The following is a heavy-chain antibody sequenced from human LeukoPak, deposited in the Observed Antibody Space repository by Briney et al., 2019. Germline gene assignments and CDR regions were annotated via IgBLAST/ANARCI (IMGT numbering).Heavy chain of an antibody. J-gene: IGHJ1*01. Sequence: GGSLRLSCAASGFPVSINHMNWVRQAPGKGLEWVSVMYNGGGTYYADSVKGRFTISRDISRNTLYLQMNSLRAEDTAVYYCAASIVGLTYDEHFEHWGQGTLVAVSS. CDR3: AASIVGLTYDEHFEH. CDR1: GFPVSINH. CDR2: MYNGGGT. D-gene: IGHD1-26*01. V-gene: IGHV3-53*01.